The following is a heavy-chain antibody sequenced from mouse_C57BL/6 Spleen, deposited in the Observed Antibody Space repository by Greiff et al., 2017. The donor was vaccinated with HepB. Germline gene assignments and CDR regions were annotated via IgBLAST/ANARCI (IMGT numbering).Heavy chain of an antibody. CDR2: IYPRDGST. V-gene: IGHV1-85*01. J-gene: IGHJ2*01. D-gene: IGHD2-4*01. Sequence: VKLLESGPELVKPGASVKLSCKASGYTFTSYDINWVKQRPGQGLEWIGWIYPRDGSTKYNEKFKGKATLTVDTSSSTAYMELHSLTSEDSAVYFCARSGDYDGGVYFDYWGQGTTLTVSS. CDR3: ARSGDYDGGVYFDY. CDR1: GYTFTSYD.